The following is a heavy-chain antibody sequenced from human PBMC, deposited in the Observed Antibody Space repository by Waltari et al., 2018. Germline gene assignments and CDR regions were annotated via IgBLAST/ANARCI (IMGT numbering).Heavy chain of an antibody. CDR3: GSGRRSSWYRTGWYFDL. CDR1: GGSFSGSY. V-gene: IGHV4-34*01. CDR2: INHSGST. Sequence: QVQLQQWGAGLLKPSETLSLTCAVYGGSFSGSYWSWIRQPSGKGLEWIGEINHSGSTNYNPSLKSRVTISVDTSKNQFSLKLSSVTAADTAVYYCGSGRRSSWYRTGWYFDLWGRGTLVTVSS. J-gene: IGHJ2*01. D-gene: IGHD6-13*01.